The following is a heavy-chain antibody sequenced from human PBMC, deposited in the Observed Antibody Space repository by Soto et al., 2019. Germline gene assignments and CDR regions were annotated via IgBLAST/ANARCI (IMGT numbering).Heavy chain of an antibody. D-gene: IGHD3-22*01. V-gene: IGHV1-18*04. J-gene: IGHJ4*02. Sequence: QVQLVQSGAEVKKPGASVKVSCKASGYTFTISGISWVRQAPGQGLAWMGWISGYNGNTDSAQNLQDRVTLTTAASTSYVYMELRSIRSDDTAVYYCARVDYYDSSGYYGYWGQGTLITVSS. CDR2: ISGYNGNT. CDR1: GYTFTISG. CDR3: ARVDYYDSSGYYGY.